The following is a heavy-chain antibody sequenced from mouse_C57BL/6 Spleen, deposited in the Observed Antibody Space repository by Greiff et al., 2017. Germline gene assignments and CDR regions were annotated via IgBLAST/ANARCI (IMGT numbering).Heavy chain of an antibody. D-gene: IGHD1-1*01. CDR2: IRLKSDNYAT. V-gene: IGHV6-3*01. CDR1: GFTFSNHW. J-gene: IGHJ4*01. CDR3: NYGSSPYYAMDY. Sequence: EVKVEESGGGLVQPGGSMKLSCVASGFTFSNHWMNWVRQSPEKGLEWVAQIRLKSDNYATHYAESVKGRFTISRDDSKSSVYLQMNNLRAEDTGIDYCNYGSSPYYAMDYWGQGTSVTVSS.